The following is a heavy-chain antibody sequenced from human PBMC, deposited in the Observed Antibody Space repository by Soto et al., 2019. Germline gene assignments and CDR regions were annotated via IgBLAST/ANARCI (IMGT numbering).Heavy chain of an antibody. CDR1: GYTFTSYA. CDR2: INAGNGNT. Sequence: GASVKVSCKASGYTFTSYAMHWVRQAPGQRLEWMGWINAGNGNTKYSQKFQGRVTITRDTSASTAYMELSSLRSEDTAVFYFARDSDFWSGYYTPLNYFDYWGQGTLVTVSS. CDR3: ARDSDFWSGYYTPLNYFDY. V-gene: IGHV1-3*01. D-gene: IGHD3-3*01. J-gene: IGHJ4*02.